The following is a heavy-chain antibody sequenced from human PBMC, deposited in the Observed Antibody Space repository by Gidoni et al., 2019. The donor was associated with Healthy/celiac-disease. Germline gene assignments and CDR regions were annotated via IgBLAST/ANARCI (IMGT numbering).Heavy chain of an antibody. CDR1: GFTFSSYW. CDR2: INSDGSST. D-gene: IGHD1-26*01. V-gene: IGHV3-74*01. CDR3: ATVAPIGY. J-gene: IGHJ4*02. Sequence: EVQLVESVGGLVQPGGSLRLSCAASGFTFSSYWMPWVRQAPGKGVVWVSRINSDGSSTSYADSVKGRFTISRDNAKNTLYLQMNSLRAEDTAVYYCATVAPIGYWGQGTLVTVSS.